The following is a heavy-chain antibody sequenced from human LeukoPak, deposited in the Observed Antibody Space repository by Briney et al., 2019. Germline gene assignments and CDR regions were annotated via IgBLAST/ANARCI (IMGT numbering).Heavy chain of an antibody. Sequence: GGSLRLSCAASGFTFSSYSMNWVRQAPGKGLEWVSSISSSSSYIYYADSVKGRFTISRDNAKNSLYLQMNSLRAEDTAVYYCARAYWAGEDTGFDPWGQGTLGTVSS. V-gene: IGHV3-21*01. J-gene: IGHJ5*02. D-gene: IGHD2-8*02. CDR1: GFTFSSYS. CDR3: ARAYWAGEDTGFDP. CDR2: ISSSSSYI.